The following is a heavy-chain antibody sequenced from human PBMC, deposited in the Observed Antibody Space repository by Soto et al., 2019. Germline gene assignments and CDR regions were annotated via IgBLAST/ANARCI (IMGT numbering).Heavy chain of an antibody. D-gene: IGHD1-26*01. CDR2: IIPIFGTA. J-gene: IGHJ4*02. Sequence: QVQLVQSGAEVKKPGSSVKVSCKASGGTFSSYAINWVRQAPGQGLEWMGEIIPIFGTANYAQKFQGRVTITADESTRTAYMDLSSLRSEDTAVYYCARDGGRHSGGIDYWGQGTLVTVSS. V-gene: IGHV1-69*01. CDR1: GGTFSSYA. CDR3: ARDGGRHSGGIDY.